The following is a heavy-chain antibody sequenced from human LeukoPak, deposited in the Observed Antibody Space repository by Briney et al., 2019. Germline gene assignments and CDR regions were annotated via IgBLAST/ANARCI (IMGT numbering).Heavy chain of an antibody. J-gene: IGHJ4*02. D-gene: IGHD3-10*01. CDR2: INSDGSST. V-gene: IGHV3-74*01. CDR1: GFTFSSYW. Sequence: GGSLRLSCAASGFTFSSYWMHWVRQAPGKGLVWVSRINSDGSSTSYADSVKGRFTISRDNSKNTLYLQMNSLRAEDTAVYYCACRRVINYFDYWGQGTLVTVSS. CDR3: ACRRVINYFDY.